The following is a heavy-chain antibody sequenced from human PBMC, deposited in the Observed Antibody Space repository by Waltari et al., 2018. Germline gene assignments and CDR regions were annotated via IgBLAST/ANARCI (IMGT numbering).Heavy chain of an antibody. CDR3: VPMGASRLTLTG. V-gene: IGHV3-48*04. CDR2: ISGGGSPR. Sequence: EVQLVESGGGLVQPGGSLRISCAASGFTFSTYGMNWVRQTPGKGLVWFSHISGGGSPRYYADSVKGRFTISRDNAKNSLYLQMNSLRVEDTAVYYCVPMGASRLTLTGWGQGTLVTVSS. D-gene: IGHD3-9*01. CDR1: GFTFSTYG. J-gene: IGHJ4*02.